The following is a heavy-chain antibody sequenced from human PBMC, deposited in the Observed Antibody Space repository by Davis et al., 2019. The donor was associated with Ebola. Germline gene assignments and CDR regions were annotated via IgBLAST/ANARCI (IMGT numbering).Heavy chain of an antibody. CDR2: ISSSGSTI. CDR1: GFTFSDYY. J-gene: IGHJ3*02. V-gene: IGHV3-11*01. CDR3: AKVDSSSWYFGDAFDI. D-gene: IGHD6-13*01. Sequence: GESLKISCAASGFTFSDYYMSWIRQAPGKGLEWVSYISSSGSTIYYADSVKGRFTISRDSSKNTLYLQMNSLRAGDTAVYYCAKVDSSSWYFGDAFDIWGQGTMVTVSS.